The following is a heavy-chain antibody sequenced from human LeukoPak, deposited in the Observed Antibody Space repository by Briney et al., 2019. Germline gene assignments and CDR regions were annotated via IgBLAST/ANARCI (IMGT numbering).Heavy chain of an antibody. CDR3: ARVPATGSWFDP. J-gene: IGHJ5*02. CDR2: INSDGSST. CDR1: GFTFNTHW. D-gene: IGHD6-13*01. Sequence: GGSQRLSCAASGFTFNTHWMRWVRQAPGKGLVWVSGINSDGSSTSYADSVKGRFTISRDNAKNTLFLQMNSLRAEDTAVYYCARVPATGSWFDPWGQGTLVTVSS. V-gene: IGHV3-74*01.